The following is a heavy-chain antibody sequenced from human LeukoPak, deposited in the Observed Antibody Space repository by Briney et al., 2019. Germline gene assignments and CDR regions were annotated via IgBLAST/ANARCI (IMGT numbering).Heavy chain of an antibody. J-gene: IGHJ5*02. Sequence: GGSLRLSCAVSGITLNNYGMTWVRQAPGKGLEWVANIKQDGSEKYYVDSVKGRFTISRDNAKNSLYLQMNSLRAEDTAVYYCARDKSAVAGSWFDPWGQGTLVTVSS. CDR2: IKQDGSEK. CDR1: GITLNNYG. V-gene: IGHV3-7*01. D-gene: IGHD6-19*01. CDR3: ARDKSAVAGSWFDP.